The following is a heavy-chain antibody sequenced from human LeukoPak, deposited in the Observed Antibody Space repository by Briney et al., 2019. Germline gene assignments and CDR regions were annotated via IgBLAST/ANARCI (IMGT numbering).Heavy chain of an antibody. V-gene: IGHV3-23*01. Sequence: GGSLRLSCAASGFTFSSYAMSWVRQAPGKGLEWVSAISGSGGSTYYADSVKGRFTISRDNSKNTLYLQMNSLRAEDTAVYYGANSGVYNYGLYFDYWGQGTLVTVSS. D-gene: IGHD5-18*01. CDR1: GFTFSSYA. CDR2: ISGSGGST. CDR3: ANSGVYNYGLYFDY. J-gene: IGHJ4*02.